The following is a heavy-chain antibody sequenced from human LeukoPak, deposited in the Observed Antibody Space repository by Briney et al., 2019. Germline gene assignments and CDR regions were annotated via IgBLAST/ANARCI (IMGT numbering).Heavy chain of an antibody. V-gene: IGHV1-69*02. Sequence: SVKVSCKASGYTLTTYYMHWVRQAPGQGLEWMGRIIPILGIANYAQKFQGRVTITADKSTSTAYMELSSLRSEDTAVYYCARTPQYCSGGSCYSHSYWGQGTLVTVSS. CDR2: IIPILGIA. J-gene: IGHJ4*02. CDR3: ARTPQYCSGGSCYSHSY. CDR1: GYTLTTYY. D-gene: IGHD2-15*01.